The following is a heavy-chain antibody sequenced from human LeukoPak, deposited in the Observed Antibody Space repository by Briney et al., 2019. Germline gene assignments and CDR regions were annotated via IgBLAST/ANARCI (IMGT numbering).Heavy chain of an antibody. J-gene: IGHJ3*02. Sequence: GASVKVSCKASGYTFTSYDINWVRQAPGQGLEWLGWISAYSGSTNSAQKLQGRVTMTTDTSTSTAYMELRSLRSDDTAVYYCARDNYNILTGYVRYAFDIWGQGTMVTVSS. V-gene: IGHV1-18*01. CDR2: ISAYSGST. D-gene: IGHD3-9*01. CDR3: ARDNYNILTGYVRYAFDI. CDR1: GYTFTSYD.